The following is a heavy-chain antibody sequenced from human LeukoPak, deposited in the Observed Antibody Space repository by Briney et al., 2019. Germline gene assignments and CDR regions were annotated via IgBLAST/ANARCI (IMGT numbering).Heavy chain of an antibody. D-gene: IGHD3-22*01. V-gene: IGHV4-4*07. Sequence: PSETLSLTCSVSGGSISAYYWNWIRQPAGKGLEWIGRIYSSGSTNYNPSLKSRVTLSVETSKNQFSLKLSPVTAADTAVYYCAREGNYYDSNGYYYWGQGTLVTVSS. CDR2: IYSSGST. CDR1: GGSISAYY. J-gene: IGHJ4*02. CDR3: AREGNYYDSNGYYY.